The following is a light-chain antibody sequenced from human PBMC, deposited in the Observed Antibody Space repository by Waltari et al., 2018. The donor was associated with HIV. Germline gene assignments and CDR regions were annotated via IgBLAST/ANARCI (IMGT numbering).Light chain of an antibody. J-gene: IGLJ3*02. V-gene: IGLV5-45*03. CDR2: YKSESDK. CDR3: MIWYGNIWV. Sequence: QAVLTQPFSLSASPGASATLSCTLRSGVNVQNYRNYWYQQRPGSPPRYLLRYKSESDKELGSGIPSRFSGSTDVPANAGNLVISGRQSEDEADYYCMIWYGNIWVFGGGTKLTV. CDR1: SGVNVQNYR.